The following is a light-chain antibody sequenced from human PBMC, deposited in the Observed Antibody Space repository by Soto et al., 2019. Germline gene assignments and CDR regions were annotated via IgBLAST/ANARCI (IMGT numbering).Light chain of an antibody. J-gene: IGLJ1*01. Sequence: QSVLTQPSSMSGSPGQSITISCTGTSSDIGAYEHVSWYQQRPGRAPKVLIYDVRIRPSEVSNRFSGSKSGDTASLTISGLQAEDEADYFCSSYSISTAYLFGTGTKVTVL. CDR1: SSDIGAYEH. V-gene: IGLV2-14*03. CDR2: DVR. CDR3: SSYSISTAYL.